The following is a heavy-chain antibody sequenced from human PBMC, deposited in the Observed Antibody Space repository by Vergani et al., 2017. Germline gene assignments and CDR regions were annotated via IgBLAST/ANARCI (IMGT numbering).Heavy chain of an antibody. V-gene: IGHV4-59*08. CDR3: ARQKWFGEEPHAFDI. Sequence: QVQLQESGPGLVKPSETLSLTCTVSGGSISSYYWSWIRQPPGKGLEWIGYIYYSGSTNYNPSLKSRVTISVDTSKNQFSLKLSSVTAADTAVYYCARQKWFGEEPHAFDIWGQGTMVTVSS. CDR2: IYYSGST. J-gene: IGHJ3*02. D-gene: IGHD3-10*01. CDR1: GGSISSYY.